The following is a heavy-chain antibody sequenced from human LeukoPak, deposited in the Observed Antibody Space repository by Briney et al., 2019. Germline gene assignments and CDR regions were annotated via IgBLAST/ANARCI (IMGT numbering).Heavy chain of an antibody. J-gene: IGHJ4*02. CDR2: IYYSGST. CDR1: VGSISSYY. CDR3: ARQGYSSGWYVY. D-gene: IGHD6-19*01. V-gene: IGHV4-59*08. Sequence: PSETLSLTCTVSVGSISSYYWSWIRQPPGKGLEWIGYIYYSGSTNYNPSLKSRVTISVDTSKNQFSLKLSSVTAADTAVYYCARQGYSSGWYVYWGQGTLVTVSS.